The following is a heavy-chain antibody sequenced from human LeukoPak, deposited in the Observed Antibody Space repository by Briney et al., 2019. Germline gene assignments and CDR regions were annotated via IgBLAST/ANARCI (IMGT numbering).Heavy chain of an antibody. V-gene: IGHV4-34*01. J-gene: IGHJ4*02. Sequence: ASETLSLTCTVSGGSISSYYWSWIRQPPGKGLEWIGEINHSGSTNYNPSLKSRVTISVDTSKNQFSLKLSSVTAADTAVYYCARRRGRLGGWGYWGQGTLVTVSS. CDR1: GGSISSYY. CDR2: INHSGST. CDR3: ARRRGRLGGWGY. D-gene: IGHD6-19*01.